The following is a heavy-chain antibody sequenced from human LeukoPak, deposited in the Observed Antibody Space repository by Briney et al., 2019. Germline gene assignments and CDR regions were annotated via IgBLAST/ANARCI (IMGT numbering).Heavy chain of an antibody. CDR1: GFTFSSYG. CDR3: ARDIGWFGELEGIDY. Sequence: GGSLRLSCAASGFTFSSYGMHWVRQAPGKGLEWVAVISYDGSNKYYADSVKGRFTISRDNSKNTLYLQMNSLRAEDTAVYYCARDIGWFGELEGIDYWGQGTLVTVSS. D-gene: IGHD3-10*01. CDR2: ISYDGSNK. V-gene: IGHV3-30*03. J-gene: IGHJ4*02.